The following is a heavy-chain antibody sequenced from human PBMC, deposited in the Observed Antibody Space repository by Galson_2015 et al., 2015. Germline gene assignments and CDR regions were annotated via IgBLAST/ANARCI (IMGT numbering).Heavy chain of an antibody. CDR2: ISYDGSNK. V-gene: IGHV3-30*18. CDR3: AKGPRGDYVDY. Sequence: SLRLSCAASGFTFSSYGMHWVRQAPGKGLEWVAVISYDGSNKYYADSVKGRFTISRDNSKNTLYLQMNSLRAEDTAVYYCAKGPRGDYVDYWGQGTLVTVSS. J-gene: IGHJ4*02. CDR1: GFTFSSYG.